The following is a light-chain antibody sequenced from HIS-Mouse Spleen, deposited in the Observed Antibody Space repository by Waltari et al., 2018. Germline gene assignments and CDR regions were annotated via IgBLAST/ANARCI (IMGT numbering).Light chain of an antibody. CDR2: AAS. CDR1: QGISSY. J-gene: IGKJ4*01. V-gene: IGKV1-9*01. Sequence: DIQLTQSPSFLSASVGDRVTITCRASQGISSYLAWYQQKPGKAPKLLIYAASTLQSGVPSRFSGSGSGTEFTITISSLQPEDFATYYCQQLNSYPQETFGGGTKVEIK. CDR3: QQLNSYPQET.